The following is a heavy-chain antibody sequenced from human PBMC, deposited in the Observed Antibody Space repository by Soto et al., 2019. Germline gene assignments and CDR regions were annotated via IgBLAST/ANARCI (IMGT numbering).Heavy chain of an antibody. CDR1: GFTFTSYA. CDR3: AKDRELLWFGESYYYYYMDV. V-gene: IGHV3-23*01. CDR2: ISSSGVSS. J-gene: IGHJ6*03. D-gene: IGHD3-10*01. Sequence: EVQLLESGGGLVQPGGSLRLSCAASGFTFTSYAMSWVRQAPGKGLGWVSAISSSGVSSYSADSVKGRFTISRDNSKNTLYLHMNTLRAEDTAVYYCAKDRELLWFGESYYYYYMDVWGKGTTVTVSS.